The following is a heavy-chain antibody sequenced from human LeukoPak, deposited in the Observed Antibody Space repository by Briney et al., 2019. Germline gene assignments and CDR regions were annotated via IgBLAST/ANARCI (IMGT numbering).Heavy chain of an antibody. Sequence: GGSLRLSCAASGFTFSTSGMNWVRQAPGKGLEWVSYISSSSNTIYYADSVKGRFTISRDNSKNTLYLQMNSLRAEDTAVYYCAKEARSYYYGSGSSDYWGQGTLVTVSS. V-gene: IGHV3-48*01. CDR1: GFTFSTSG. D-gene: IGHD3-10*01. CDR2: ISSSSNTI. CDR3: AKEARSYYYGSGSSDY. J-gene: IGHJ4*02.